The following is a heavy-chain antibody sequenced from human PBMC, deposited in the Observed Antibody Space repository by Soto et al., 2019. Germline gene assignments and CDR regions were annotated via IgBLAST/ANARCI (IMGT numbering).Heavy chain of an antibody. D-gene: IGHD3-22*01. V-gene: IGHV1-18*01. J-gene: IGHJ6*02. CDR1: GYTFTSYG. CDR3: ARDLDSSGYYPYYYYYYGMDV. CDR2: ISAYNGNT. Sequence: SVKVSCKASGYTFTSYGISWVRQAPGQGLEWMGWISAYNGNTNYAQKLQGRVTMTTDTSTSTAYMELRSLRSDDTAVYYCARDLDSSGYYPYYYYYYGMDVWGQGTTVTVSS.